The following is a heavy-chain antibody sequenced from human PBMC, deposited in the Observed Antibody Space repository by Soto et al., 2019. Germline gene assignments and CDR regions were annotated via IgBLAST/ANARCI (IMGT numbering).Heavy chain of an antibody. J-gene: IGHJ3*02. Sequence: XGTLALTFTVSGGSISSSTYYWGGIRQPQGKGLEWIGSIYYSGATYYDPSLKSRVTISVDTSKNQYSLKQSSVTAADTAVYSCARHPRITMIVVVSGAFDIWGQGTMVTVSS. CDR1: GGSISSSTYY. CDR2: IYYSGAT. D-gene: IGHD3-22*01. CDR3: ARHPRITMIVVVSGAFDI. V-gene: IGHV4-39*01.